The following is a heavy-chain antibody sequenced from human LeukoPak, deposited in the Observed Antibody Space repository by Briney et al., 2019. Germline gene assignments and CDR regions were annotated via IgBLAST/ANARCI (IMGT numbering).Heavy chain of an antibody. CDR3: ARGRPGIVVVPAANDAFDI. Sequence: SETLSLTCTVSGGSISGGSYYWSWIRQPAGKGLEWIGRIYTSGSTNYNPSLKSRVTISVDTSKNQFSLKLSSVTAADTAVYYCARGRPGIVVVPAANDAFDIWGQGTMVTVSS. CDR1: GGSISGGSYY. D-gene: IGHD2-2*01. CDR2: IYTSGST. V-gene: IGHV4-61*02. J-gene: IGHJ3*02.